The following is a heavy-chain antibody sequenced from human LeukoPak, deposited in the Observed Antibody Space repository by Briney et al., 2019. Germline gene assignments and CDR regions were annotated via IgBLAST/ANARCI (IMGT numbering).Heavy chain of an antibody. CDR3: ARTYYYGSYYMDV. CDR2: IYYSGST. D-gene: IGHD3-10*01. V-gene: IGHV4-59*01. J-gene: IGHJ6*03. Sequence: SETLSLTCTVSGGSISSYYWSWIRKPPGKGLEWIGYIYYSGSTNYNPSLKSRVTISVDTSKNQFSLKLSSVTAADTAVYYCARTYYYGSYYMDVWGKGTTVTISS. CDR1: GGSISSYY.